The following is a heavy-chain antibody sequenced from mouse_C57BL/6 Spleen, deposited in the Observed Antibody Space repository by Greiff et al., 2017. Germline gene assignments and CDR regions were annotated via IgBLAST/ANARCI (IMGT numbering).Heavy chain of an antibody. D-gene: IGHD1-1*01. J-gene: IGHJ1*03. CDR1: GYTFTSYG. V-gene: IGHV1-81*01. CDR3: ARSTTVVARYFDV. Sequence: VQLQQSGAELARPGASVKLSCKASGYTFTSYGISWVKQRTGQGLEWIGEIYPRSGNTYYNEKFKGKATLTADKSSSTVYMELRSLTSEDSAVYFCARSTTVVARYFDVWGTGTTVTVSS. CDR2: IYPRSGNT.